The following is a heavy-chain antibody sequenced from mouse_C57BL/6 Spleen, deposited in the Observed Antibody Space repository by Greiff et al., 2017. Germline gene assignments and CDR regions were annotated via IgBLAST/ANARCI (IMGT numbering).Heavy chain of an antibody. J-gene: IGHJ2*01. V-gene: IGHV1-55*01. D-gene: IGHD1-1*01. CDR3: AREYDGSGDY. CDR1: GYTFTSYW. CDR2: IYPGSGST. Sequence: QVQLKQPGAELVKPGASVKMSCKASGYTFTSYWITWVKQRPGQGLEWIGDIYPGSGSTKYNEKFKSKATLTVDTSSSTAYRQLSSLTSVDSAVYYCAREYDGSGDYWGQGTTLTVSS.